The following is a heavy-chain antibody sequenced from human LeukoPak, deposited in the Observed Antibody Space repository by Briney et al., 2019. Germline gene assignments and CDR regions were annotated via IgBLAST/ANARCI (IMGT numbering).Heavy chain of an antibody. Sequence: GGSLRLSCAASGFTFSSYGMHWVRQAPGRGLEWVAVISYDGGNKYYADSVKGRFTISRDNSKNMLYLQMNSLRAEDTAVYYCAKDRGYSYGFRYFDYWGQGTLVTVSS. V-gene: IGHV3-30*18. CDR3: AKDRGYSYGFRYFDY. CDR1: GFTFSSYG. D-gene: IGHD5-18*01. CDR2: ISYDGGNK. J-gene: IGHJ4*02.